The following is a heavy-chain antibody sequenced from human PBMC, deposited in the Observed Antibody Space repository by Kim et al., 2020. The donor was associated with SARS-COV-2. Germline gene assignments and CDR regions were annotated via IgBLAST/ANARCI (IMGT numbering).Heavy chain of an antibody. CDR1: GGSISSYY. V-gene: IGHV4-59*01. CDR3: ARGSSGWPKYDY. CDR2: IYYSGST. D-gene: IGHD6-19*01. Sequence: SETLSLTCTVSGGSISSYYWSWIRQPPGEGLEWIGHIYYSGSTNYNPSLQSRVTISVDTSNNQFSLNLRSVTAADTAVYYCARGSSGWPKYDYWGQGALVTVSS. J-gene: IGHJ4*02.